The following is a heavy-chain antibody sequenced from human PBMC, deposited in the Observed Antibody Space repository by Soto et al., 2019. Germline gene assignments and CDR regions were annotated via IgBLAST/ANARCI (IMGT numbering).Heavy chain of an antibody. V-gene: IGHV4-34*01. CDR3: ARGFWSGYYTFRSALGYYYGMDV. CDR2: INHSGST. Sequence: QVQLQQWGAGLLKPSETLSLTCAVYGGSFSGYYWSWIRQPPGKGLEWIGEINHSGSTNYNPSLRSRVTISVDTSKNQFSLKLSSVTAADTAVYYCARGFWSGYYTFRSALGYYYGMDVWGQGTTVTVSS. J-gene: IGHJ6*02. CDR1: GGSFSGYY. D-gene: IGHD3-3*01.